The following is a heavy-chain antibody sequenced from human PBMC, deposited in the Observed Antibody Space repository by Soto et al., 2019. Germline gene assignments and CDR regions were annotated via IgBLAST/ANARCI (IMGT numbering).Heavy chain of an antibody. CDR3: ARRGVSYCGGDCYTYYFDY. Sequence: GESLKISCKGSGYSFTSYWIGWVRQMPGKGLEWMGIVYPGDSDTRYSPSFQGQVTISADKSISTAYLQWSSLKASDTAMYYCARRGVSYCGGDCYTYYFDYWGQGTLVTVSS. CDR1: GYSFTSYW. J-gene: IGHJ4*02. D-gene: IGHD2-21*02. CDR2: VYPGDSDT. V-gene: IGHV5-51*01.